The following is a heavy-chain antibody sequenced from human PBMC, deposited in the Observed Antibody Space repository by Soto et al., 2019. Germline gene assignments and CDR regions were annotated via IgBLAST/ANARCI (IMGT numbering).Heavy chain of an antibody. J-gene: IGHJ4*02. CDR2: IIPIFGTT. V-gene: IGHV1-69*12. CDR1: GDTFSSYA. Sequence: QGQLVQSGAEVKKPGSSVKVSCKASGDTFSSYAISWVRQAPGQRLEWMGGIIPIFGTTSYAQNFLGRATITADEDTSTAYMELSSLRSEDTAVYYCARVGGGTKVTLHYFDNWGQGTLVTVSP. D-gene: IGHD4-17*01. CDR3: ARVGGGTKVTLHYFDN.